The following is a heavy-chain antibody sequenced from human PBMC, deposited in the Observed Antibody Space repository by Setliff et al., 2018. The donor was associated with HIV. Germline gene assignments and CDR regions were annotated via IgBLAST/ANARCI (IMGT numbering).Heavy chain of an antibody. CDR3: ARGKGVGGVIITGGLDV. V-gene: IGHV1-8*01. Sequence: ASVKVSCKSSGHTFTNYDIHWMRRATGQGLEWMGWMNPNSGVSGYALKFHDRVTMTRDTSITTAYMELSSLTSEETAVYYCARGKGVGGVIITGGLDVWGQGTTVTVSS. D-gene: IGHD3-10*01. CDR1: GHTFTNYD. J-gene: IGHJ6*02. CDR2: MNPNSGVS.